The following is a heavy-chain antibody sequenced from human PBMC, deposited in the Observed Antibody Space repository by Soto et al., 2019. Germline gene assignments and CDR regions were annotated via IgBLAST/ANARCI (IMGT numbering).Heavy chain of an antibody. Sequence: SDSLSLTCTVSGGTMSSYYWSWIRQPPGKGLEWIGYIYYSGSTNYNPSLKSRVTISVDTSKNQFSLKLSPVTAADTAVYYCARRYGSSFDYWGQGTLVTVSS. CDR3: ARRYGSSFDY. D-gene: IGHD5-12*01. CDR1: GGTMSSYY. J-gene: IGHJ4*02. CDR2: IYYSGST. V-gene: IGHV4-59*08.